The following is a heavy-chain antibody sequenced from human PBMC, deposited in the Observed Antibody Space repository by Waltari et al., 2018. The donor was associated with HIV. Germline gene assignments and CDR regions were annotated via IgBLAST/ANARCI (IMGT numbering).Heavy chain of an antibody. CDR2: INDRRTT. D-gene: IGHD3-3*01. Sequence: QLQLQESGPGLVKPSETLSLTCSVAGGSIITSGYFWVWVRQHAGKGLAWMVSINDRRTTHDHWSLGTRVTLSVDTSKNNFSLKLNSVTAADTAVYYCARLPETADFGNYFDFWGQGTLVTVFS. CDR1: GGSIITSGYF. J-gene: IGHJ4*02. V-gene: IGHV4-39*02. CDR3: ARLPETADFGNYFDF.